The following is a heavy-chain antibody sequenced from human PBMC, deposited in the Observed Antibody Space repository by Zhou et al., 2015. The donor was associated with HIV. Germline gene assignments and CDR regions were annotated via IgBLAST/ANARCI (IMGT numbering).Heavy chain of an antibody. Sequence: QVQLVQSGAEVKKPGSSVKVSCKASGGTFSSYAISWVRQAPGQGLEWMGGIIPIFGTANYAQKFQGRVTITADESTSTAYMELSSLRSEDTAVYYCARALRPRDIVVVVAATPPGRGNGMDVWGQGTTVTVSS. D-gene: IGHD2-15*01. CDR3: ARALRPRDIVVVVAATPPGRGNGMDV. CDR2: IIPIFGTA. V-gene: IGHV1-69*12. J-gene: IGHJ6*02. CDR1: GGTFSSYA.